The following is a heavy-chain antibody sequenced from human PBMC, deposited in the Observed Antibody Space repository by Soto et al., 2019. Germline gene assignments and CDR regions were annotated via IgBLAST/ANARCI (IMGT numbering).Heavy chain of an antibody. CDR1: HFTFNNAW. CDR2: IKSKTGGGTT. CDR3: VAGAVISGWPVVDY. V-gene: IGHV3-15*07. Sequence: EVQLVESGGDFVKPGGSLRLSCAASHFTFNNAWMHWVRQAPGKGLEWVGRIKSKTGGGTTDFAAHVKGRFTISRDDSKNTLSLQMSNLTTDDTAMYYCVAGAVISGWPVVDYWGQGTLVTVSS. D-gene: IGHD6-19*01. J-gene: IGHJ4*02.